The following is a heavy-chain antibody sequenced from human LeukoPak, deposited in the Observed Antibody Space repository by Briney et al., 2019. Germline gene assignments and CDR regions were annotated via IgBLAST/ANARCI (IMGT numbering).Heavy chain of an antibody. CDR1: GYTFTSYD. Sequence: ASVKVSCRASGYTFTSYDINWVRQATGRGLEWMGWMNPNSGNTGYAQKFQGRVTMTRNTSISTAYMELSSLRSEDTAVYYCARGDYYGSGVDPWGQGTLVTVSS. J-gene: IGHJ5*02. V-gene: IGHV1-8*01. D-gene: IGHD3-10*01. CDR2: MNPNSGNT. CDR3: ARGDYYGSGVDP.